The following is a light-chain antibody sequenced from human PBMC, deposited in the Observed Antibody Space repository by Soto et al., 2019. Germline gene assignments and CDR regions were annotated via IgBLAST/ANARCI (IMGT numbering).Light chain of an antibody. Sequence: EIVLTQSPATLSLSPGERATLSCRASQSVSSNLAWYQQKVGQAPRLLVYDTSFRATGIPARFSGSGSGTEFTLTISSLEPEDIALYFCQQRTIWPPTFGQGTKVEI. CDR2: DTS. CDR3: QQRTIWPPT. V-gene: IGKV3-11*01. J-gene: IGKJ1*01. CDR1: QSVSSN.